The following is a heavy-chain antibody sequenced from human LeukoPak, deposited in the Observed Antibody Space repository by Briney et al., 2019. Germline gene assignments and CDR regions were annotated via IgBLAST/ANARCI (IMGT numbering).Heavy chain of an antibody. CDR1: GYTFTDYY. CDR3: ARGRIAAAATDY. CDR2: INPNSGGT. Sequence: ASVKVSCKASGYTFTDYYIHWVRQAPGQGLEWMGSINPNSGGTNYAQKLQGRVTMTTDTSTSTAYMELRSLRSDDTAVYYCARGRIAAAATDYWGQGTLVTVSS. D-gene: IGHD6-13*01. J-gene: IGHJ4*02. V-gene: IGHV1-2*02.